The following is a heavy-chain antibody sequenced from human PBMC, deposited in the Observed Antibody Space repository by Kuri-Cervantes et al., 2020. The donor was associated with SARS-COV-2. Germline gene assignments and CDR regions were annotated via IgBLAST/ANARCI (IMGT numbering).Heavy chain of an antibody. V-gene: IGHV4-59*11. CDR2: IYYTGST. CDR3: ARLGGYRSGYNWFDP. Sequence: SETLSLTCSVSGASISSHNWSWIRQPPGKGLEWIGFIYYTGSTNYKPSLRGRLTISIDTSKNQVSLRLTSVTAADTAVYYCARLGGYRSGYNWFDPWGQGTLVTVSS. D-gene: IGHD5-18*01. J-gene: IGHJ5*02. CDR1: GASISSHN.